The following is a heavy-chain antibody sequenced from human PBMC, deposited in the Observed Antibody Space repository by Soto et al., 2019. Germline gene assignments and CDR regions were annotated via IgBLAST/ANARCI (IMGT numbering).Heavy chain of an antibody. CDR1: GGTFSSYA. D-gene: IGHD2-15*01. CDR2: IIPIFGTA. J-gene: IGHJ6*02. Sequence: QVPLVQSGAEVKKPGSSVKVSCKASGGTFSSYAISWVRQAPGQGLEWMGGIIPIFGTANYAQKFQGRVTITADESTSTAYMELSSLRSEDTAVYYCARVYCSGGSCYEDYYYYGMDVWGQGTTVTVSS. CDR3: ARVYCSGGSCYEDYYYYGMDV. V-gene: IGHV1-69*01.